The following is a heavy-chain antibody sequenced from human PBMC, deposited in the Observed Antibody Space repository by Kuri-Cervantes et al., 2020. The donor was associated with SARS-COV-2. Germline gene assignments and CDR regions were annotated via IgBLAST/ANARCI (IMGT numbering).Heavy chain of an antibody. CDR2: ISSTSSYI. CDR1: GFTFSSYS. Sequence: GGSLRLSCAASGFTFSSYSMNWVRQAPGKGLEWVSSISSTSSYIYYADSVKGRFTISRDNAKNSLYLQMNSLRAEDTAVYYCARDPHITLIRGAYFDLWDRGTLVTVSS. CDR3: ARDPHITLIRGAYFDL. J-gene: IGHJ2*01. V-gene: IGHV3-21*01. D-gene: IGHD3-10*01.